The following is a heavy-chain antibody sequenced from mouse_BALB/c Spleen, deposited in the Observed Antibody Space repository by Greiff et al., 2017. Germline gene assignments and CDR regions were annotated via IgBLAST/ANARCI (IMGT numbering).Heavy chain of an antibody. Sequence: QVQLQQSGPELVKPGASVKISCKASGYTFTDYYIHWVKQRPGQGLEWIGCIFPGSGNTKYNEKFKGKATLTADTSSSTAYMQLSSLTSEDSAVYFCACYDYWGRGTTLTVSS. D-gene: IGHD1-1*01. CDR2: IFPGSGNT. J-gene: IGHJ2*01. V-gene: IGHV1-66*01. CDR1: GYTFTDYY. CDR3: ACYDY.